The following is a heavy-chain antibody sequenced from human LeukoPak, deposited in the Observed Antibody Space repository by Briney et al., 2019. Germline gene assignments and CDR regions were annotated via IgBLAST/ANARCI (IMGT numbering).Heavy chain of an antibody. CDR1: GYTFTRYG. CDR3: ARVPGNYYYMDV. Sequence: SSVKVSCKASGYTFTRYGISWVRQAPGHGLEWMGWINPYNGNTNYAQKLQGRVTMTTDPSTSTAYMELRSLRSDDTAVYYCARVPGNYYYMDVWGKGTTVSISS. J-gene: IGHJ6*03. D-gene: IGHD2-2*01. V-gene: IGHV1-18*01. CDR2: INPYNGNT.